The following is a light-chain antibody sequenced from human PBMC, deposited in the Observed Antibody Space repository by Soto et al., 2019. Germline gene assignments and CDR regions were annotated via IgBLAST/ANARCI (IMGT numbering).Light chain of an antibody. V-gene: IGKV1-5*01. Sequence: DIQMTQSPSTLSASVGDRVTITCRASQSISSWLAWYQQKPGKAPKLLIYDASSLESGVPSRFSDSGSDTEFTLTINNLQPDDFATYHCQQYNRYSLTFGPGTKVEIK. CDR3: QQYNRYSLT. CDR2: DAS. CDR1: QSISSW. J-gene: IGKJ3*01.